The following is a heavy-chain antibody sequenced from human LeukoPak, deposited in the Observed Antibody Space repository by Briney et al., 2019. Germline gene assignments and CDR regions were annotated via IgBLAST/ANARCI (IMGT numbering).Heavy chain of an antibody. Sequence: GGSLRLSCAATGFVFRNFAMNWVRQAPGKGLEWVSGISDSGRNIYYADSVRGRFTISRDNSKNTLDLLMNSLRVEDTAVYYCAFGSTFTGRLYWGQGALVTVSS. J-gene: IGHJ4*02. CDR3: AFGSTFTGRLY. CDR2: ISDSGRNI. D-gene: IGHD3-9*01. CDR1: GFVFRNFA. V-gene: IGHV3-23*01.